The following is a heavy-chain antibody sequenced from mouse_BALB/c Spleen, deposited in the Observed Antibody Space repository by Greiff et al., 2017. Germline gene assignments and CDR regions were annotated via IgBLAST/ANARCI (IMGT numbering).Heavy chain of an antibody. D-gene: IGHD2-4*01. V-gene: IGHV1-80*01. Sequence: VKLQESGAELVRPGSSVKISCKASGYAFSSYWMNWVKQRPGQGLEWIGQIYPGDGDTNYNGKFKGKATLTADKSSSTAYMQLSSLTSEDSAVYFCARYDYDGSWFAYWGQGTLVTVSA. CDR1: GYAFSSYW. CDR3: ARYDYDGSWFAY. J-gene: IGHJ3*01. CDR2: IYPGDGDT.